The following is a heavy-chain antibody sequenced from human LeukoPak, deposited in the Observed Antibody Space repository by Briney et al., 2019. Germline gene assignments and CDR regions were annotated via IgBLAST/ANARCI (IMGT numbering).Heavy chain of an antibody. D-gene: IGHD5-18*01. CDR3: ARSGYSYDSAVYWNFDL. Sequence: SQTLSLTCTVSGGSISSGRYYWNWIRQPAGKGLEWIGRIYTSGSTNYNPSLKSRVTMSVDMSKNRLSLRLTSVTAADTAVYYCARSGYSYDSAVYWNFDLWGRGTLVTVSS. V-gene: IGHV4-61*02. J-gene: IGHJ2*01. CDR1: GGSISSGRYY. CDR2: IYTSGST.